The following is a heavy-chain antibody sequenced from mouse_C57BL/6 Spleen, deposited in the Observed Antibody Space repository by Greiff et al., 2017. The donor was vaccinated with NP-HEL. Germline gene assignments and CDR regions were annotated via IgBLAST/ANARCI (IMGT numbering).Heavy chain of an antibody. CDR1: GYSITSGYY. CDR2: ISYDGSN. CDR3: ARDQDDWFAY. V-gene: IGHV3-6*01. J-gene: IGHJ3*01. Sequence: EVKLVESGPGLVKPSQSLSLTCSVTGYSITSGYYWNWIRQFPGNKLEWMGYISYDGSNNYNPSLKNRISITRDTSKNQFFLKLNSVTTEDTATYYCARDQDDWFAYWGQGTLVAVSA. D-gene: IGHD3-2*02.